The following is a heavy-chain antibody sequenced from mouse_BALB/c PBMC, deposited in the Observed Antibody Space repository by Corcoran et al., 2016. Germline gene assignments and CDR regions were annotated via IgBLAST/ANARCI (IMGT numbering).Heavy chain of an antibody. CDR3: ARYSLSWFAY. D-gene: IGHD2-12*01. CDR1: GYNFTNYG. V-gene: IGHV9-1*02. Sequence: QIQLVQSGPELKKHGETVKISCKASGYNFTNYGKNWVKKAPGKGIKWMGWINTYTGEPTYADDFKGRFAFSLETSASTAYLQINNLKNEDMATYFWARYSLSWFAYWGQGTLVTVSA. J-gene: IGHJ3*01. CDR2: INTYTGEP.